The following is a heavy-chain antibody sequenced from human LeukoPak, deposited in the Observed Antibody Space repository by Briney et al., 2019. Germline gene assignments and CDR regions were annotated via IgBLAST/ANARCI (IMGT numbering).Heavy chain of an antibody. Sequence: PGGSLRLSCTASESRFSRFPMSWVRQAPGGGLEWISSISSSGSLIYYADSLRGRFTVSRDNAKNSLYVQMNSLRAEDTAVYYCAKIGVSGQWYFDLWGRGTLVTVSS. J-gene: IGHJ2*01. CDR1: ESRFSRFP. V-gene: IGHV3-21*01. CDR2: ISSSGSLI. CDR3: AKIGVSGQWYFDL. D-gene: IGHD5/OR15-5a*01.